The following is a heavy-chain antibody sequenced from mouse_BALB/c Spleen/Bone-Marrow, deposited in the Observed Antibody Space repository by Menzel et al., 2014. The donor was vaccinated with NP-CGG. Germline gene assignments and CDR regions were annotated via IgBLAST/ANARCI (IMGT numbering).Heavy chain of an antibody. CDR2: INPGSGGT. J-gene: IGHJ2*01. CDR3: ARHYFDY. CDR1: GYAFTNYL. V-gene: IGHV1-54*01. Sequence: QVQLQQSGAELVRPGTSVKVSCKASGYAFTNYLIEWVKQRPGQGLEWIGVINPGSGGTNYNEKFKGKATLTADKSSSTAYMQLSSLTSDDSAVYFCARHYFDYWGQGTPLTVSS.